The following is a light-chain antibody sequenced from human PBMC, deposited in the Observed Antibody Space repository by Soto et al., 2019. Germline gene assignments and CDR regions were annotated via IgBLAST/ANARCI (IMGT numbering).Light chain of an antibody. CDR1: QDIRNY. J-gene: IGKJ1*01. Sequence: AVQMTQSPSSLSASVGDRVTITCRASQDIRNYLGWYQQKPGKAPKLLIYGASSLQSGVPSRFAGSGSGTDFTLTISSLQPEDSASYFCLQDHNYFWTFGQGTK. CDR3: LQDHNYFWT. V-gene: IGKV1-6*01. CDR2: GAS.